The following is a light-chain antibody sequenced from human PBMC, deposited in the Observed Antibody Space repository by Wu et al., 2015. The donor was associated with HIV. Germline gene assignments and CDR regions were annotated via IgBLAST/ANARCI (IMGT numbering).Light chain of an antibody. Sequence: EIVLTQSPGTLSLSPGERATLSCRASQSISNNYLAWYQQKPGQAPRVLIYGASSRATGIPDRFSGRGSGTDFTLTISRLEPEDLAVYYCQQYGSSPRTFGQGTKLEIK. CDR1: QSISNNY. CDR2: GAS. J-gene: IGKJ2*01. CDR3: QQYGSSPRT. V-gene: IGKV3-20*01.